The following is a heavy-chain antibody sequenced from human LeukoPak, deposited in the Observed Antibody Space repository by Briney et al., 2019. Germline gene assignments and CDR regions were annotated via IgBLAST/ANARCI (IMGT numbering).Heavy chain of an antibody. CDR1: GFTFSSYE. CDR2: ISSSSSYI. V-gene: IGHV3-21*01. CDR3: ARDTAAGFDY. J-gene: IGHJ4*02. D-gene: IGHD6-13*01. Sequence: GGSLRLSCAASGFTFSSYEMNWVRQAPGKGLEWVSSISSSSSYIYYADSVKGRFTISRDNAKNSLYLQMNSLRAEDTAVYYCARDTAAGFDYWGQGTLVTVSS.